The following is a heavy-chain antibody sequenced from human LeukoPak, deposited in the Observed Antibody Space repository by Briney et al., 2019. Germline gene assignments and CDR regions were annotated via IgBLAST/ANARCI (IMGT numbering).Heavy chain of an antibody. Sequence: PSETLSLTCAVYGGSFSGYYWSWIRQPPGKGLEWSGEINHSGSTNYNPSLKSRVTISVDTSKNQFSLKLSSVTAADAAVYYCARLQLYCSSTSCYMRGGYYYYYMDVWGKGTTVTVSS. D-gene: IGHD2-2*02. CDR1: GGSFSGYY. J-gene: IGHJ6*03. CDR2: INHSGST. V-gene: IGHV4-34*01. CDR3: ARLQLYCSSTSCYMRGGYYYYYMDV.